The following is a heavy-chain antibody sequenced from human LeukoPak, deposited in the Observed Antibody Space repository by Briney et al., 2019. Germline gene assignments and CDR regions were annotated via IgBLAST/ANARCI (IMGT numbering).Heavy chain of an antibody. CDR2: ISTSSSSYI. D-gene: IGHD1-14*01. V-gene: IGHV3-21*01. CDR1: GFTFGSYS. J-gene: IGHJ6*03. Sequence: GGSLRLSCAASGFTFGSYSMNWVRQAPGKGLEWVSSISTSSSSYIHYADSVKGRFTISRDNAKNSLYLQMNSLRAEDTAVYYCARGPHRPYYYMDVWGKGTTVTVSS. CDR3: ARGPHRPYYYMDV.